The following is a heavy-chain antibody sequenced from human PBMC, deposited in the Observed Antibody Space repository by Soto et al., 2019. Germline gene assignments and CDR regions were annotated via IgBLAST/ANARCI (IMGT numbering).Heavy chain of an antibody. CDR2: INPRGGST. J-gene: IGHJ4*02. Sequence: QVQLVQSGAEVKKPGASVKVSCKASGYTFTRYYIHWVRQAPGQGLEWMGIINPRGGSTTYAQKFQGRVTLTSDTSTSTAYMELSRLRSEDTAVYFCAGDSIVARYYFDYWGQGTPVTVSS. V-gene: IGHV1-46*01. CDR1: GYTFTRYY. CDR3: AGDSIVARYYFDY. D-gene: IGHD6-6*01.